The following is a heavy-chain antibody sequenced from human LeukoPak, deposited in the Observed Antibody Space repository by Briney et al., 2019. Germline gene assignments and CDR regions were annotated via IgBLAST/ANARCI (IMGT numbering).Heavy chain of an antibody. V-gene: IGHV4-59*01. CDR3: ARGDVVPAPFDY. J-gene: IGHJ4*02. CDR1: GGSISSYY. CDR2: IYYSGST. Sequence: SETLSLTCTVSGGSISSYYWSWIRQPPGKGLEWIGYIYYSGSTTYNPSLKSRVTISVDTSKNQFSLKLSSVTAADTAVYYCARGDVVPAPFDYWGQGTLVTVSS. D-gene: IGHD2-2*01.